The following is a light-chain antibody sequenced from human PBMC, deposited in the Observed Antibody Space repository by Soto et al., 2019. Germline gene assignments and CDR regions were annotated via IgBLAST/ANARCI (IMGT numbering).Light chain of an antibody. J-gene: IGLJ3*02. CDR2: EVT. Sequence: QSALTQPPSASGSPGQSVTISCTGTSSAVGGYNYISWYQQYPGRAPKLMIYEVTKRPSGVLDRFSGSKSGNTASLTVSGLQAEEEADYYCSSYADINNFYFVFGGGTMLTVL. CDR3: SSYADINNFYFV. CDR1: SSAVGGYNY. V-gene: IGLV2-8*01.